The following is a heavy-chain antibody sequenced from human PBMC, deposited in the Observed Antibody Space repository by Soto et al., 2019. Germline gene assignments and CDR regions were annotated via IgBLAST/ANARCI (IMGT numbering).Heavy chain of an antibody. CDR2: INGSGGST. J-gene: IGHJ5*02. V-gene: IGHV3-23*01. CDR1: GFTFSSYA. D-gene: IGHD2-2*01. CDR3: AKDPRVVVVPAARNWFGP. Sequence: GGSLRLSCAASGFTFSSYAMSLVRQAPGKGLEWVSAINGSGGSTYDADSVKGRFTISRDNSKNTLYLQMNSLRPEATAVYYCAKDPRVVVVPAARNWFGPWGQGTLVRVSS.